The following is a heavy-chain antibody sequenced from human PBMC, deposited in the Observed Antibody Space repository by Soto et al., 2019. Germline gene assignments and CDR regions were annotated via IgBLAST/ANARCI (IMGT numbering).Heavy chain of an antibody. V-gene: IGHV5-51*01. CDR3: ARYSRDIVGATFAFDI. CDR2: IYPGDSDT. J-gene: IGHJ3*02. Sequence: PAESLKISCKGSGYSFTSYWIGWVRQMPGKGLEWMGIIYPGDSDTRYSPSFQGQVTISADKSISTAYLQWSSLKASDTAMYYCARYSRDIVGATFAFDIWGQGTMVTVSS. CDR1: GYSFTSYW. D-gene: IGHD1-26*01.